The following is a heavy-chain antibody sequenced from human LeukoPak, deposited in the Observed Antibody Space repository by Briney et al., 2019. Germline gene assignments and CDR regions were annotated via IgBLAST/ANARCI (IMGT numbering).Heavy chain of an antibody. CDR3: ARGYYPPFLFYYGMDV. J-gene: IGHJ6*02. CDR2: IIPIFGTA. CDR1: GGTFSSYA. Sequence: SVKVSCKASGGTFSSYAISWVRQAPGQGLEWMGGIIPIFGTANYAQKFQGRVTITADESTSTAYMELRSLRSDDTAVYYCARGYYPPFLFYYGMDVWGQGTTVTVSS. D-gene: IGHD5-12*01. V-gene: IGHV1-69*13.